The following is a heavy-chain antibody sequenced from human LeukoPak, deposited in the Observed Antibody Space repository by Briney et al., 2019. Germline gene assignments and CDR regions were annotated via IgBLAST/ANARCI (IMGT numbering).Heavy chain of an antibody. CDR3: ARAGRLQYGDYVAFDY. Sequence: SVKVSCKASGGTFSSYAISWVRQAPGQGLEWMGGIIPIFGTANYAQKFQGRVTITTDESTSTAYMELSSLRSEDTAVYYCARAGRLQYGDYVAFDYWGQGTLVTVSS. J-gene: IGHJ4*02. V-gene: IGHV1-69*05. D-gene: IGHD4-17*01. CDR2: IIPIFGTA. CDR1: GGTFSSYA.